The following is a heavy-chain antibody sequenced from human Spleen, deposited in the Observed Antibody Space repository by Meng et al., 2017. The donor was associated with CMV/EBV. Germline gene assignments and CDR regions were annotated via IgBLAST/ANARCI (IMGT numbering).Heavy chain of an antibody. J-gene: IGHJ6*02. D-gene: IGHD6-13*01. V-gene: IGHV4-61*01. CDR3: ARELFSSSSRYYYGMDV. CDR2: IYYSGST. Sequence: SETLSLTCTVSGGSVSSGSYYWSWIRQPPGKGLEWIGYIYYSGSTNYNPSLKSRVAISIDTSKNQLSLTLTSVTAADTAVYYCARELFSSSSRYYYGMDVWGQGTPVTVSS. CDR1: GGSVSSGSYY.